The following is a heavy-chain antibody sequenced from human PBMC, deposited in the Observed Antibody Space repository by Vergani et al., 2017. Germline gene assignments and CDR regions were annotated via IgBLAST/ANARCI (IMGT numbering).Heavy chain of an antibody. J-gene: IGHJ6*03. CDR3: ARDKRRYFDWGKWAYYYYMDV. V-gene: IGHV3-33*01. CDR1: GFTFSSYG. CDR2: IWYDGSNK. Sequence: QVQLVESGGGVVQPGRSLRLSCAASGFTFSSYGMHWVRQAPGKGLEWVAVIWYDGSNKYYADSVKGRFTISRDNSKNTLYLQMNSLRAEDTAVYYCARDKRRYFDWGKWAYYYYMDVWGKGTTVTVSS. D-gene: IGHD3-9*01.